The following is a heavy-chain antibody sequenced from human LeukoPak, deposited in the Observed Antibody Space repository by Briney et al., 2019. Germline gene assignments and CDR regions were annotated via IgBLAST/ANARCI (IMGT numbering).Heavy chain of an antibody. CDR1: GGSISSGGYS. V-gene: IGHV4-30-2*01. CDR3: ARDLYGSGSFTDY. Sequence: PSQTLSLTCAVSGGSISSGGYSWSWIRQPPGKGLEWIGYIYHSGSTYYNPSLKSRVTISVDRSKNQFSLKLSSVTAADTAVYYCARDLYGSGSFTDYWGQGTLVTVSS. CDR2: IYHSGST. J-gene: IGHJ4*02. D-gene: IGHD3-10*01.